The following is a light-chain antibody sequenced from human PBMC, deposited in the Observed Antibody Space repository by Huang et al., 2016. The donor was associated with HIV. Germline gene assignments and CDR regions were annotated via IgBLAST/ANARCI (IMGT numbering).Light chain of an antibody. J-gene: IGKJ2*01. Sequence: DIVMTQSPDSLAVSLGERATINCKSSQSVLDNTNNKNCLAWFQQKPGQPPKLLIYWASDRESGVPDRFSGSGSGTDFTHTISSLQAEDVAVYYCHQYYNTPYTFGQGTKLEIK. CDR1: QSVLDNTNNKNC. V-gene: IGKV4-1*01. CDR2: WAS. CDR3: HQYYNTPYT.